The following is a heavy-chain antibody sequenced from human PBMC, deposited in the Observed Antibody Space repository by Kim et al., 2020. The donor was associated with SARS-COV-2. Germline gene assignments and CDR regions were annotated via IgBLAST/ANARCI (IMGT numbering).Heavy chain of an antibody. Sequence: SETLSLTCAVSGGSISSSDWWSWVRQPPGKGLEWIGEIYHSGSTNYNQSLKRRVTISVDKSKNQFSLKLSSVTAADTAIYYCARLQLQTPRRIVTTAVTRGTYYFDYWGQGTLVTVSS. V-gene: IGHV4-4*02. CDR1: GGSISSSDW. J-gene: IGHJ4*02. D-gene: IGHD1-26*01. CDR2: IYHSGST. CDR3: ARLQLQTPRRIVTTAVTRGTYYFDY.